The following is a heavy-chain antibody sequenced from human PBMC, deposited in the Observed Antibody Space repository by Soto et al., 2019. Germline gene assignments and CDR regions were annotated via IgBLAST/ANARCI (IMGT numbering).Heavy chain of an antibody. Sequence: SVKVACKASGGTFSSYAISWVRQAPGQGLEWMGGIIPIFGTANYAQKFQGRVTITADESTSTAYMELSSLRSEDTAVYYCARGPYCGGDCYSAYFQHCGQGTLVTVSS. CDR1: GGTFSSYA. CDR3: ARGPYCGGDCYSAYFQH. V-gene: IGHV1-69*13. D-gene: IGHD2-21*02. J-gene: IGHJ1*01. CDR2: IIPIFGTA.